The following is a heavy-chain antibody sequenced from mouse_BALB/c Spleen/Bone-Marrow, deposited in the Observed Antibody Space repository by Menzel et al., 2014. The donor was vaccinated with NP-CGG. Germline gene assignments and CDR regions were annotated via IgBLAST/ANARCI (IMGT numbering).Heavy chain of an antibody. Sequence: EVMLVESGGGLVKPGGSLKLSCAASGFTFSSYTMSWVRQTPEKRLEWVATISRGGSYTYYPDSVKGRFTISRDNAKNTLYLQMSSLKSEDTAMYYCTRGSIYDGYYYAMDYWGQGTSVTVSS. CDR3: TRGSIYDGYYYAMDY. V-gene: IGHV5-6-4*01. J-gene: IGHJ4*01. CDR1: GFTFSSYT. D-gene: IGHD2-3*01. CDR2: ISRGGSYT.